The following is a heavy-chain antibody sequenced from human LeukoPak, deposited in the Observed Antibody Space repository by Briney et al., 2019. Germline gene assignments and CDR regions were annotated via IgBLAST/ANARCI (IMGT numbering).Heavy chain of an antibody. CDR2: INHSGST. CDR3: ARASDATIYDY. D-gene: IGHD5-24*01. Sequence: TSETLSLTCAVYGGSFSGYYWSWIRQPPGKGLEWIGEINHSGSTNYNPSLKSRVTISVDTSKNQFSLKLSSVTAADTAVYYCARASDATIYDYWGQGTLVTVSS. J-gene: IGHJ4*02. CDR1: GGSFSGYY. V-gene: IGHV4-34*01.